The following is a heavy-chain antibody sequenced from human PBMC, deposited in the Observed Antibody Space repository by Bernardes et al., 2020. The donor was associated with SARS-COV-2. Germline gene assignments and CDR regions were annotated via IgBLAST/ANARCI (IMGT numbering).Heavy chain of an antibody. J-gene: IGHJ6*02. V-gene: IGHV4-4*02. Sequence: SETLSLTCAVSGGSISSSNWWSWVRQPPGKGLEWIGEIYHSGSTNYNPSLKSRVTISVDKSKNQFSLKLSSVTAADTAVYYCARDCASSSCHGDYYYYGMDVWGQGTTVTVSS. D-gene: IGHD6-13*01. CDR1: GGSISSSNW. CDR2: IYHSGST. CDR3: ARDCASSSCHGDYYYYGMDV.